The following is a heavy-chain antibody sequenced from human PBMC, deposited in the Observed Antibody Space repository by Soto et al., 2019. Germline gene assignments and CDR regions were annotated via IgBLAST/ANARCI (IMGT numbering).Heavy chain of an antibody. J-gene: IGHJ4*02. CDR1: GYNFAVYW. Sequence: GESLKISCKGSGYNFAVYWIAWVRQMPGKGLELMGIIYPSDSDTRYRPSFQGQVTISADKSISSAYLQWSSLRASDTAMYYCARGGVSTRTFDYWGQGTPVTVSS. D-gene: IGHD3-3*01. CDR2: IYPSDSDT. V-gene: IGHV5-51*01. CDR3: ARGGVSTRTFDY.